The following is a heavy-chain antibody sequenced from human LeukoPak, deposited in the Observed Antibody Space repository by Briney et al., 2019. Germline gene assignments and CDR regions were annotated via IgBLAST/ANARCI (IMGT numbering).Heavy chain of an antibody. Sequence: SETLSLTCTVSGGSISSYYWSWIRQPPGKGLEWIGYIYYSGATNYDPSLNSRVTISIDTSKNQFSLTLTSVTAADTAVYYCARAGDIDDFAYWGQGTLVTVSS. CDR3: ARAGDIDDFAY. D-gene: IGHD3-16*02. CDR1: GGSISSYY. CDR2: IYYSGAT. V-gene: IGHV4-59*01. J-gene: IGHJ4*02.